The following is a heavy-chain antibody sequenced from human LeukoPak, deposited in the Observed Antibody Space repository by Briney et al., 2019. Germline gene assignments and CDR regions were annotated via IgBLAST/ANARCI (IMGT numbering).Heavy chain of an antibody. CDR2: IYYSGST. J-gene: IGHJ4*02. CDR3: ARDHYYDSSGYYSDRDY. D-gene: IGHD3-22*01. V-gene: IGHV4-30-4*01. Sequence: PSETLSLTCTVSGGSISSGDCYWSWIRQPPGKGLEWIGYIYYSGSTYYNPSLKSRVTISVDTSKNQFSLKLSSVTAADTAVYYCARDHYYDSSGYYSDRDYWGQGTLVTVSS. CDR1: GGSISSGDCY.